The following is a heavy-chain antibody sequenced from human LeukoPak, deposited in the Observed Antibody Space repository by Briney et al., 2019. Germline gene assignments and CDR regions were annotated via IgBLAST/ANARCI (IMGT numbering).Heavy chain of an antibody. V-gene: IGHV4-39*07. Sequence: PSETLSLTCTVSGGSISSSSYYWGWIRQPPGKGLEWIGSIYYSGSTYYNPSLKSRVTISVDTSKNQFSLKLSSVTAADTAVYYCAKYYYGSGSRQFDYWGQGTLVTVSS. CDR3: AKYYYGSGSRQFDY. J-gene: IGHJ4*02. D-gene: IGHD3-10*01. CDR1: GGSISSSSYY. CDR2: IYYSGST.